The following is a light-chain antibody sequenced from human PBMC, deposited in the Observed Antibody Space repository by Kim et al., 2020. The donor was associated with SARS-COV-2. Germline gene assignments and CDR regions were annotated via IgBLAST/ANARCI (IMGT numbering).Light chain of an antibody. CDR2: GGT. CDR3: QSYDSSLSGSV. J-gene: IGLJ3*02. Sequence: RVTISCTGSSSNFGAGFDVHWYQQIPGTAPKLLIYGGTKRPSGVPDRFSGSKSGTSASLAITGLQADDEAHYYCQSYDSSLSGSVFGGGTQLTVL. CDR1: SSNFGAGFD. V-gene: IGLV1-40*01.